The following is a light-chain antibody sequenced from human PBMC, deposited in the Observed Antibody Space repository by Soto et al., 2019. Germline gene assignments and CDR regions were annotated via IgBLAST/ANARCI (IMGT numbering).Light chain of an antibody. CDR2: EVT. CDR1: SSDVGAYNY. CDR3: CSYAGNNNV. J-gene: IGLJ1*01. Sequence: QSVLTQPASVSGSPGQSITISCTGTSSDVGAYNYVSWYRHHPGKVPKLLIYEVTQRPSGVPDRFSGSKSGNTASLTVSGLQAEDEADYYCCSYAGNNNVFGTGTKVTVL. V-gene: IGLV2-8*01.